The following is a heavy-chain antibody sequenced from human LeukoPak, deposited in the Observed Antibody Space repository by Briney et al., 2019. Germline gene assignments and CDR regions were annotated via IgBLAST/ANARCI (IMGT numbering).Heavy chain of an antibody. CDR1: GGSFSGYY. CDR2: INHSGST. CDR3: ARLSKWFGELN. D-gene: IGHD3-10*01. V-gene: IGHV4-34*01. J-gene: IGHJ4*02. Sequence: SETLSLTCAVYGGSFSGYYWSWIRQPPGKGLEWIGEINHSGSTNYNPSLKSRVTISVDTSKNQFSLKLSSVTAADTAVYYCARLSKWFGELNWGQGTLVTVSS.